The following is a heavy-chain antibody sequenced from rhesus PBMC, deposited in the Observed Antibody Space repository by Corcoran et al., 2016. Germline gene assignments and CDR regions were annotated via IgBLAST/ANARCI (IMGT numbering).Heavy chain of an antibody. D-gene: IGHD3-28*01. CDR3: ARLPKMIVVTDY. Sequence: QVQLQELGPGLVKPSETLSLTCAVSGASISSYWWSWIRQPPGKEQEWIGEINGNSGSTNYKPALKSRGTISKYASKTQFSRKLGSVTAADTAVYYCARLPKMIVVTDYWGQGVLVTVSS. V-gene: IGHV4-80*01. CDR2: INGNSGST. CDR1: GASISSYW. J-gene: IGHJ4*01.